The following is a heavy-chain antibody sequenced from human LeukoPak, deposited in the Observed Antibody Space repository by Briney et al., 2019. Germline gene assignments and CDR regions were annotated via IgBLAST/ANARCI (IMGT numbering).Heavy chain of an antibody. V-gene: IGHV3-48*03. CDR1: GFTFNSYE. Sequence: GGSLRLSCAASGFTFNSYEMNWVRQAPGKGLEWVSYISSSGNTIYYADSVKGRFIISRDNASNSLYLQMNRLRAEDAAAYYCARGGGYYGSGSLHYYYYGMDVWGQGTTVTVSS. D-gene: IGHD3-10*01. J-gene: IGHJ6*02. CDR3: ARGGGYYGSGSLHYYYYGMDV. CDR2: ISSSGNTI.